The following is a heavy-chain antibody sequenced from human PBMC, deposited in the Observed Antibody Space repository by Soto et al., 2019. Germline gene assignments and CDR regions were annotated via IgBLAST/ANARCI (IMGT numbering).Heavy chain of an antibody. J-gene: IGHJ4*02. D-gene: IGHD3-16*02. V-gene: IGHV4-34*01. CDR2: INHSGST. CDR1: GGSFSGYY. Sequence: LETLSLTCAVYGGSFSGYYWSWIRQPPGKGLEWIGEINHSGSTNYNPSLKSRVTISVDTSKNQFSLKLSSVTAADTAVYYCARGHRAITFGGVIVYFDYWGQGTLVTVSS. CDR3: ARGHRAITFGGVIVYFDY.